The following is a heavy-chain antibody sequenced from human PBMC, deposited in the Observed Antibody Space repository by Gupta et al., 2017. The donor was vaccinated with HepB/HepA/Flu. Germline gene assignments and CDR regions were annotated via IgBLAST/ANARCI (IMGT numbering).Heavy chain of an antibody. CDR2: ISGDGSGT. Sequence: DVQLLESGGGVFQPGGSRRLSCIASGFTFDEFALHWVRQRPGKGLEWVSVISGDGSGTYYADSVKGRFTISRDNSENSLFLQMNSLTIEDTALYYCVRGRYSYDVSGTFDFWGQGTLVTVSS. V-gene: IGHV3-43*02. CDR1: GFTFDEFA. J-gene: IGHJ4*02. D-gene: IGHD3-22*01. CDR3: VRGRYSYDVSGTFDF.